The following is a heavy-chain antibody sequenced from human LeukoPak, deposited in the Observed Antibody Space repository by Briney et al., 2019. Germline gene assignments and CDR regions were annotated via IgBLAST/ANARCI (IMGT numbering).Heavy chain of an antibody. CDR2: ISGSGGST. V-gene: IGHV3-23*01. J-gene: IGHJ4*02. D-gene: IGHD5/OR15-5a*01. CDR3: ARQKYLRGPDVEYFDY. Sequence: GGSLRLSCAASGFTFSSYVMSWVRQAPGKGLEWFSAISGSGGSTSYADSGTGRFTISRDNSQTTMYLQMNTLRAEATGVYYCARQKYLRGPDVEYFDYWGQGTLVTVSS. CDR1: GFTFSSYV.